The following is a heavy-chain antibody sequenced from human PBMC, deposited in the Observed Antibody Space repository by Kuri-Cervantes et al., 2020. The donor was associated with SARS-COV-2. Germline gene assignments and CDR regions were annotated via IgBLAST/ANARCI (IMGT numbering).Heavy chain of an antibody. CDR2: ISSSSYI. Sequence: GESLKISCAASGFTFSSYSMNWVRQAPGKGLEWVSSISSSSYIYYADSVKGRFTISRDNAKNSLYLQMNSLRAEDTAVYYCATLGYCSSTSCYKRFDYWGQGTLVTVSS. D-gene: IGHD2-2*02. V-gene: IGHV3-21*01. CDR1: GFTFSSYS. J-gene: IGHJ4*02. CDR3: ATLGYCSSTSCYKRFDY.